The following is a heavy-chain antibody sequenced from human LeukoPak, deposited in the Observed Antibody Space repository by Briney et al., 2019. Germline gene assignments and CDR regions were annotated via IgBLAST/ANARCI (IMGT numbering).Heavy chain of an antibody. CDR3: ARGLLSN. CDR2: IKPDGSGE. CDR1: GFIFSNYW. J-gene: IGHJ4*02. Sequence: GGSLRLSCAASGFIFSNYWMTWVRQAPGKALEWVANIKPDGSGEYYVDSLKGRFTTSRDNAKNLLYLQMNSLRAEDTAVYYCARGLLSNWGQGTLVTVSS. D-gene: IGHD3-16*02. V-gene: IGHV3-7*01.